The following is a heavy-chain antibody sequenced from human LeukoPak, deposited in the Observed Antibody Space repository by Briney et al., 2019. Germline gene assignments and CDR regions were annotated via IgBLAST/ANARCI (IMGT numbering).Heavy chain of an antibody. V-gene: IGHV3-30-3*01. D-gene: IGHD3-10*01. CDR3: ARDNSSSGSYIQLDY. CDR2: TSSDGGNK. CDR1: GFTFSSYA. Sequence: GTSLRLSCAASGFTFSSYAMYWVRQAPGKGLEWVAITSSDGGNKYYADSVKGRFTISRDNSKNTLYLQMNSLRTEDTAVYYCARDNSSSGSYIQLDYWGQGTRVTVSS. J-gene: IGHJ4*02.